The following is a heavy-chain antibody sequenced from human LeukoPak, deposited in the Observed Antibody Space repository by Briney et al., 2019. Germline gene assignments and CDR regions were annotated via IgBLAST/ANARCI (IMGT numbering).Heavy chain of an antibody. CDR1: GFTFSSYS. CDR3: ARDVPLYSYGYDY. Sequence: GGPLRLSCAASGFTFSSYSMNWVRQAPGKGLEWVSSISTSSSYIYYVDSVKGRFTISRDNARSSVYLQMNSLRAEDTAVYYCARDVPLYSYGYDYWGQGTLVTVSS. J-gene: IGHJ4*02. CDR2: ISTSSSYI. V-gene: IGHV3-21*01. D-gene: IGHD5-18*01.